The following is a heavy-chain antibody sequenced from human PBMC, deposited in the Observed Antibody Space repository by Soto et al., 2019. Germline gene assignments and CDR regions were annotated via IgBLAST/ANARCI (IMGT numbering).Heavy chain of an antibody. Sequence: GGSLRLSCAASGFTFTRYSMNWVRQAPGKGLEWVSSISSTTNYIYYGDSMKGRFTISRDNAKNSLYLEMNSLRAEDTAVYYCARECADLTSNFHYWGQGPLVTVSS. J-gene: IGHJ4*02. V-gene: IGHV3-21*06. CDR1: GFTFTRYS. CDR3: ARECADLTSNFHY. CDR2: ISSTTNYI.